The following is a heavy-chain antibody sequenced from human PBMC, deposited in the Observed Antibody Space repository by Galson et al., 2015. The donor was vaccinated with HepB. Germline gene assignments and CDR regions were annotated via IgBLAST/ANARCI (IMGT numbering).Heavy chain of an antibody. V-gene: IGHV3-30*18. CDR2: ISYDGRST. Sequence: SLRLSCAASGLTYSSYGMHWVRQAPGKGLDWVAVISYDGRSTHFADSVKGRFTISRDNSKNTLYLQMNSLRAEDTAMYYCAKQRLEYCGGNCYFPLDYWGRVTLVTVSS. D-gene: IGHD2-21*01. J-gene: IGHJ4*02. CDR3: AKQRLEYCGGNCYFPLDY. CDR1: GLTYSSYG.